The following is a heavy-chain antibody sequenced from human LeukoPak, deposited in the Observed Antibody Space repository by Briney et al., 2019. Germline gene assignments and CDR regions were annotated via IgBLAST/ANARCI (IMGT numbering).Heavy chain of an antibody. CDR2: IYTSGST. CDR3: ARAIQKSFRRYYYYGMDV. J-gene: IGHJ6*02. CDR1: GGSISSYY. V-gene: IGHV4-4*07. D-gene: IGHD3-10*01. Sequence: SETLSLTCTVSGGSISSYYWSWIRQPAGKGLEWIGRIYTSGSTNYNPSLKSRVNMSVDTSKNQFSLTLSSVTAADTAVYYCARAIQKSFRRYYYYGMDVWGQGTTVTVSS.